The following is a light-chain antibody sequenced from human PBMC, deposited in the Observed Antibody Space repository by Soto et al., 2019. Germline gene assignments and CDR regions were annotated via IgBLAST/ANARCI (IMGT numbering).Light chain of an antibody. Sequence: EIVLTQSPATLSLSPWERATLSCRASQSVSSYLAWYQQKPGQAPRLLIYDASNKATGIPARFSGSGSGTDFTLTISSLEPEDFAVYYCQQRSNWPPGLTFGQGTRLEIK. CDR2: DAS. J-gene: IGKJ5*01. CDR3: QQRSNWPPGLT. V-gene: IGKV3-11*01. CDR1: QSVSSY.